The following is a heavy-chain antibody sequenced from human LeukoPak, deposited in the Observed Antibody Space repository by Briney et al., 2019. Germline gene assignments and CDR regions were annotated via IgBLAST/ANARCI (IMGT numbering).Heavy chain of an antibody. Sequence: GASVKVSCKASGYTFTSYYMHWVRQAPGQGLEWMGIINPSGGSTSYAQKFQGRVTMTRDTSISTAYMELSSLRSEDTAVYYCARGRGDEALFDYWGQGTLVTVSS. D-gene: IGHD3-10*01. J-gene: IGHJ4*02. CDR3: ARGRGDEALFDY. CDR1: GYTFTSYY. V-gene: IGHV1-46*01. CDR2: INPSGGST.